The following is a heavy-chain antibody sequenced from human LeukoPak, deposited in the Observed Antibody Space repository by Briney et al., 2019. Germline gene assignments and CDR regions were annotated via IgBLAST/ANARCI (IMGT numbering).Heavy chain of an antibody. J-gene: IGHJ4*02. CDR1: GFSLSTTGVG. D-gene: IGHD4-23*01. CDR3: AHGGGPFDY. V-gene: IGHV2-5*02. Sequence: SGPTLVKPTQTLTLTCTFSGFSLSTTGVGVGWVRQPPGKALEWLALIFWDDGKRYSPSLKSRLTITKDTSKNQVVLTVTNMDPVDTATYYCAHGGGPFDYWGQGTLVTVSS. CDR2: IFWDDGK.